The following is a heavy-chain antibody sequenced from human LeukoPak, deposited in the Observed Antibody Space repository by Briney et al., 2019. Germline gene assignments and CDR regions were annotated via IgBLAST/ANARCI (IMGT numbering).Heavy chain of an antibody. CDR1: GFTVSDNY. Sequence: PGGSLRLSCAASGFTVSDNYMTWVRQAPGKGLEWVSSICNTGATHYAESVKGRFTISRDNSKNTLFLQMNSLRAEDMAVYYCARIEWERLGRAFDIWGQGTMVTVSS. CDR3: ARIEWERLGRAFDI. D-gene: IGHD1-26*01. V-gene: IGHV3-53*01. J-gene: IGHJ3*02. CDR2: ICNTGAT.